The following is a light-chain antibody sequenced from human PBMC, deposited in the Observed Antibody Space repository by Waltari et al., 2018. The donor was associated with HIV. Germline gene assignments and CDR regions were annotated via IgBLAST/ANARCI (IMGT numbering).Light chain of an antibody. J-gene: IGKJ4*01. CDR1: QSVSNN. V-gene: IGKV3-15*01. CDR2: GAS. CDR3: QQYNNWPLA. Sequence: EIMMTQSPATLSVSPGARATLSCRASQSVSNNLAWYQQKPGQAPRLLIYGASTRANGIPARFSGSGSGTDFTLTISSLQSEDSVTYYCQQYNNWPLAFGGGTKVEIK.